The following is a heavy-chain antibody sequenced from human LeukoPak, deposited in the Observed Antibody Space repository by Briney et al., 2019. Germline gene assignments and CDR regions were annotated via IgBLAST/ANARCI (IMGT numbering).Heavy chain of an antibody. Sequence: SETLSLTCTVSGGSISSSGSYWGWIRQPPGKGLEWIGSIYYSGNTYNPSLKSRVTISVDTSKNQFSLNLTSVNAADTAKYYCARVMAARREDLNWFDPWGQGTLVTVSS. V-gene: IGHV4-39*07. D-gene: IGHD6-6*01. CDR1: GGSISSSGSY. J-gene: IGHJ5*02. CDR3: ARVMAARREDLNWFDP. CDR2: IYYSGNT.